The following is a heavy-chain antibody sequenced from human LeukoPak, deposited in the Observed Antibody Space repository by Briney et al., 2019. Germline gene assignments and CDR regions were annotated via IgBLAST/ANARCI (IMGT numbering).Heavy chain of an antibody. V-gene: IGHV5-51*01. Sequence: GESLKISCKGSGYSFTAYWIGWVRQLPGKGLEWMGIIYPGDSDTRYSPSFQGQVTISADKSISTAYLQWSSLKASDAAMYYCARATGIAVDYYFDYWGQGTLVTVSS. CDR3: ARATGIAVDYYFDY. CDR1: GYSFTAYW. D-gene: IGHD6-19*01. J-gene: IGHJ4*02. CDR2: IYPGDSDT.